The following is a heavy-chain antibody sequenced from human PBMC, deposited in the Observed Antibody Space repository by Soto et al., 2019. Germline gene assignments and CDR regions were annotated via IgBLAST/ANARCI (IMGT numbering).Heavy chain of an antibody. J-gene: IGHJ6*02. CDR1: GFTFSSYG. CDR3: AKDLTEGCSGGSCYSGNYYYYYGMDV. CDR2: ISYDGSNK. Sequence: GGSLRLSCAASGFTFSSYGMHWVRQAPGKGLEWVAVISYDGSNKYYADSVKGRFTISRDNSKNTLYLQMNSLRAEDTAVYYCAKDLTEGCSGGSCYSGNYYYYYGMDVWGQGTTVTVSS. D-gene: IGHD2-15*01. V-gene: IGHV3-30*18.